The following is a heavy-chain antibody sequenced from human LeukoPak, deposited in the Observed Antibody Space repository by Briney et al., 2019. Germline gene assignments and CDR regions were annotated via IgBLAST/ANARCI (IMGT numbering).Heavy chain of an antibody. CDR3: ARRVDSSLRFNWFDP. V-gene: IGHV4-59*11. Sequence: PSETLSLTCTVSGGSISSHYWSWIRQPPGKGLEWIGYIYYSGSTNYNPSLKSRVTISVDTSKNQFSLKLSSVTAADTAVHYCARRVDSSLRFNWFDPWGQGTQVTVSS. CDR1: GGSISSHY. J-gene: IGHJ5*02. CDR2: IYYSGST. D-gene: IGHD6-6*01.